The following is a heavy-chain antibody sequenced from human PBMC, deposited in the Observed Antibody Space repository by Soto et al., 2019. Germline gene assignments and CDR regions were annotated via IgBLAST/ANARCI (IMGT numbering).Heavy chain of an antibody. Sequence: GGSLRLSCAASGFTFSSYSMNWVRQAPGKGLEWVSPISSSSSYIYYADSVKGRFTISRDNAKNSLYLQMSSLRAEDTAVYYCARAFCTNGVCYYFFDYWGHGTLVTVSS. CDR2: ISSSSSYI. J-gene: IGHJ4*01. V-gene: IGHV3-21*01. D-gene: IGHD2-8*01. CDR1: GFTFSSYS. CDR3: ARAFCTNGVCYYFFDY.